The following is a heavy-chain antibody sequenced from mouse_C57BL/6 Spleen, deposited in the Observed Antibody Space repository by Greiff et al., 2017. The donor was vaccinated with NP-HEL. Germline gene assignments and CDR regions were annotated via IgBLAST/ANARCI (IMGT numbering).Heavy chain of an antibody. J-gene: IGHJ2*01. V-gene: IGHV3-6*01. CDR1: GYSITSGYY. Sequence: EVQLQESGPGLVKPSQSLSLTCSVTGYSITSGYYWYWIRQLPGNKLEWMGYISYDGSNNYNPSLKNRISITRDTSKNQFFLKLNSVTTEDTATYYCARYDYGRGYYFDYWGQGTTLTVSS. CDR3: ARYDYGRGYYFDY. CDR2: ISYDGSN. D-gene: IGHD1-1*01.